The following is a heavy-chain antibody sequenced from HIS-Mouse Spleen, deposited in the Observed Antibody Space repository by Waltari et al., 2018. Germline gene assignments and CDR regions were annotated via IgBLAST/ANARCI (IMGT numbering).Heavy chain of an antibody. J-gene: IGHJ2*01. CDR2: IYYSGST. CDR3: AREIPYSSSWYDWYFDL. D-gene: IGHD6-13*01. CDR1: GGSISSSSYY. V-gene: IGHV4-39*07. Sequence: QLQLQESGPGLVKPSETLSLTCTVSGGSISSSSYYWGWIRQPPGKGLEWIGRIYYSGSTNYNPSLKSRVTISADTSKNQFSLKLSSVTAADTAVYYCAREIPYSSSWYDWYFDLWGRGTLVTVSS.